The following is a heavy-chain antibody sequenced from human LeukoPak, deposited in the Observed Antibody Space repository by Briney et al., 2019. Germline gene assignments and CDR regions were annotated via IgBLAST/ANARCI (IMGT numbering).Heavy chain of an antibody. Sequence: PSETLSLTCTVSGYSISSGYYWGWIRQPPGKGLEWIGRIYTSGSTNYNPSFKSRVTMSVDTSKNQFSLKLSSVTAADTAMYYCASSKSGTYYFDYWGQGTLVTVSS. CDR2: IYTSGST. V-gene: IGHV4-38-2*02. D-gene: IGHD1-26*01. J-gene: IGHJ4*02. CDR1: GYSISSGYY. CDR3: ASSKSGTYYFDY.